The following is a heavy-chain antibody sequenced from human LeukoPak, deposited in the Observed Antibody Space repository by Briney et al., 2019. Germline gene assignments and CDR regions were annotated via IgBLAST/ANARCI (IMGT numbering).Heavy chain of an antibody. CDR3: AKDKGGNVVVSFDY. Sequence: GGSLRLSCAASGFTFDDYAMHWVRQAPGKGLEWVSGISWNSGSIGYADSVKGRFTISRDNAKNSLYLQMNSLRAEDTALYYCAKDKGGNVVVSFDYWGQGTLVTVSS. CDR2: ISWNSGSI. D-gene: IGHD1-1*01. CDR1: GFTFDDYA. J-gene: IGHJ4*02. V-gene: IGHV3-9*01.